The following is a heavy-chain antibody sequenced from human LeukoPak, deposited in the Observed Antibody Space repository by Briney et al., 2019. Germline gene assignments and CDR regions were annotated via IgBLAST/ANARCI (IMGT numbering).Heavy chain of an antibody. CDR3: ARGLHADCTIAVCYDNWFDP. CDR2: IYTSGST. V-gene: IGHV4-4*07. CDR1: GGSISFYY. Sequence: SETLSLTCTVSGGSISFYYWSWIRQPAGKGLEWIGRIYTSGSTNYNPSLKSRVTMSVDTSKNQFSLKLSSVTAADTAVYYCARGLHADCTIAVCYDNWFDPWGQGTLVAVSS. D-gene: IGHD2-8*01. J-gene: IGHJ5*02.